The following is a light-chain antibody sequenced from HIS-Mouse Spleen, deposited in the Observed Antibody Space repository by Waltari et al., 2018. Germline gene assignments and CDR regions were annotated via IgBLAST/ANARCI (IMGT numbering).Light chain of an antibody. Sequence: QSVLTQPPSASGTPGQRVTISCSGSSSNIGSNYVYWYQQLPGTAPKLRIYRNNQRPSGVPGRFFASMSGTPASLAICVLRSEDEADYYCAAWDDSLSGPVFGGGTKLTVL. J-gene: IGLJ3*02. CDR1: SSNIGSNY. CDR3: AAWDDSLSGPV. V-gene: IGLV1-47*01. CDR2: RNN.